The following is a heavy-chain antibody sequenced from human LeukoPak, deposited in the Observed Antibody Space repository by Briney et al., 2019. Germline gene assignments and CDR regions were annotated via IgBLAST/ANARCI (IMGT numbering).Heavy chain of an antibody. CDR2: LSSGRSP. Sequence: GGSLRLSCAASGFTFSSYAMSWVRQAPGKGLEWISSLSSGRSPSYSDSLEGRLTMSSDNARNTLYLQMDNLRGEDTAMYYCARQLGYCAAGTCYFDSWGHGTQVTVSS. CDR3: ARQLGYCAAGTCYFDS. V-gene: IGHV3-23*05. CDR1: GFTFSSYA. D-gene: IGHD1-1*01. J-gene: IGHJ4*01.